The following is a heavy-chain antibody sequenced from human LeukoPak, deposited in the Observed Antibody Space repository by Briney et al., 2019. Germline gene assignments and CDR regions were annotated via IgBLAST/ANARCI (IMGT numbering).Heavy chain of an antibody. Sequence: SETLSLTCSVSGGYIGSSTYYWGWIRQPPGKGLEWIGNIYNSGSTYYNPSLKSRVTISVDTSKNQFSLKLSSVTAADTAVYYCARQAYSSNLGWFDPWGRGTLVTVSS. CDR3: ARQAYSSNLGWFDP. CDR2: IYNSGST. CDR1: GGYIGSSTYY. V-gene: IGHV4-39*01. D-gene: IGHD6-13*01. J-gene: IGHJ5*02.